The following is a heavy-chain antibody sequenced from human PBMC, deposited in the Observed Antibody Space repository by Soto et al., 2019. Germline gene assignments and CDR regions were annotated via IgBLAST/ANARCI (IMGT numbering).Heavy chain of an antibody. V-gene: IGHV3-23*01. J-gene: IGHJ4*02. CDR1: GFTFSSYA. CDR3: ARGYCSGGTCYTDIFDY. CDR2: ISGSGGST. D-gene: IGHD2-15*01. Sequence: GGSLRLSCAASGFTFSSYAMSWVRQAPGKGLEWVSAISGSGGSTYYADSVQGRFTISRDNSKNTLYLQMNSLRAEDTAVYYCARGYCSGGTCYTDIFDYWGQGTLVTVSS.